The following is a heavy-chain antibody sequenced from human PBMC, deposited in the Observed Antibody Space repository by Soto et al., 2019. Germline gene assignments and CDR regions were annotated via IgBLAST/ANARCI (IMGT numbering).Heavy chain of an antibody. D-gene: IGHD6-13*01. CDR2: ISYDGSNK. J-gene: IGHJ6*02. CDR3: AKDSGRSWLYYYYGMDV. V-gene: IGHV3-30*18. Sequence: GGSLRLSCAASGFTFSSYGMHWVRQAPGKGLEWVAVISYDGSNKYYADSVKGRFTISRDNSKNTLYLQMNSLRAEDTAVYYCAKDSGRSWLYYYYGMDVWRQGTTVTVSS. CDR1: GFTFSSYG.